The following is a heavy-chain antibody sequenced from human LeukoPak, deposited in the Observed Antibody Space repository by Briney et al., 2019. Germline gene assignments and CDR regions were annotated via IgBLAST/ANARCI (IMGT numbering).Heavy chain of an antibody. CDR1: GGSISSSSYY. J-gene: IGHJ4*02. V-gene: IGHV4-39*07. Sequence: SETLSLTCTVSGGSISSSSYYWGWIRQPPGKGLEWIGSIYYSGSTYYNPSLKSRVTISVDTSKNQFSLKLSSVTAADTAVYYCARDAAAGTGFDYRGQGTLVTVSS. D-gene: IGHD6-13*01. CDR3: ARDAAAGTGFDY. CDR2: IYYSGST.